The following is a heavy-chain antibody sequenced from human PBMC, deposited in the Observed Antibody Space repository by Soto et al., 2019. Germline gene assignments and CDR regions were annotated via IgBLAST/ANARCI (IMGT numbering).Heavy chain of an antibody. D-gene: IGHD2-15*01. J-gene: IGHJ4*02. CDR2: IYYSGSF. CDR1: GGSISSSY. Sequence: QVQLQESGPGLVKPSETLSLTCTVSGGSISSSYWRWIRQPPGKGLEWIGYIYYSGSFNYNPSLKSRVTISVDTSKNQFSLKLSSVTAADTAVYYCARTESVRMAFDYWGQRTLVTVSS. V-gene: IGHV4-59*01. CDR3: ARTESVRMAFDY.